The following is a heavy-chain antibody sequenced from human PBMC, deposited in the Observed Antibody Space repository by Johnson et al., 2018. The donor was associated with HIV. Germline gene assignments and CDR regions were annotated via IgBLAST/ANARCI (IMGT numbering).Heavy chain of an antibody. Sequence: QVQLVESGGGLVKPGGSLRLSCAAFGFTFFDYYMSWIRQAPGKGLEWVSYISSSGSTLYYADSVQGRFTISRDNAKNSLYLQMNSLRAEDTAVYYCARDPAYCGGDWCGAFDIWGQGTMVTVSS. V-gene: IGHV3-11*04. CDR2: ISSSGSTL. CDR3: ARDPAYCGGDWCGAFDI. D-gene: IGHD2-21*02. J-gene: IGHJ3*02. CDR1: GFTFFDYY.